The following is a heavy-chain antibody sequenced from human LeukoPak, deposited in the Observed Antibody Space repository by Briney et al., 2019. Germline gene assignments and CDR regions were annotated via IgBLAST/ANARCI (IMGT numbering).Heavy chain of an antibody. V-gene: IGHV4-59*08. CDR2: IYYSGST. Sequence: SETLSLTCTVSGGSTNSYYWSWIRQPPGKGLEWIGYIYYSGSTNYNPSLKSRVTVSVDTSKNQFSLKLSSVTAADTAVYYCARTIGYCSGGNCYQLDYWGQGTLVTVSS. J-gene: IGHJ4*02. CDR1: GGSTNSYY. D-gene: IGHD2-15*01. CDR3: ARTIGYCSGGNCYQLDY.